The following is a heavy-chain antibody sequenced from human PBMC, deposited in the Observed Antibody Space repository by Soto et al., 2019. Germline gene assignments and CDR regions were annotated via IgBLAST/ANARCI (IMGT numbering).Heavy chain of an antibody. Sequence: PSETLSLTCTVSGGSIDRSSYYWAWVRQPPGKGLEWIGSIYHSGFTYYNPSLESRVTISVDTSKNQFSLKLTSVTAADTAVYYCARDKITGLFDYWGQGTLVTVSS. J-gene: IGHJ4*02. D-gene: IGHD2-8*02. V-gene: IGHV4-39*02. CDR1: GGSIDRSSYY. CDR3: ARDKITGLFDY. CDR2: IYHSGFT.